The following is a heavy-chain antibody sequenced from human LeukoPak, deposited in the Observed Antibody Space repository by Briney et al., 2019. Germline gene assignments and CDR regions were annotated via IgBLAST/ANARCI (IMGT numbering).Heavy chain of an antibody. CDR1: GFTFSSYT. CDR3: ARDEEYDWALHIVVVPAAL. J-gene: IGHJ6*02. Sequence: PGGSLRLSCAASGFTFSSYTMHWVRQAPGQGLEWVAVISYDGNNKYYADSVKGRFTISRDNAKNSLYLQMNSLRAEDTAVYYCARDEEYDWALHIVVVPAALWGQGTTVTVSS. V-gene: IGHV3-30-3*01. CDR2: ISYDGNNK. D-gene: IGHD2-2*01.